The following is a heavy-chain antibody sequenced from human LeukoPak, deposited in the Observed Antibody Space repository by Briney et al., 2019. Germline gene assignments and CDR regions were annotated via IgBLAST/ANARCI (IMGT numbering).Heavy chain of an antibody. D-gene: IGHD4-17*01. CDR2: ISGVNT. Sequence: GGSLRLSCAASGFTFSNYALTWVRQAPGKGLEWVSSISGVNTHYADSVKGRFSISRDNYKNTLYLQMSSLRAEDTAVYYCARVPNGNYVGAFDFQRWGQGTLVTVSS. V-gene: IGHV3-23*01. CDR1: GFTFSNYA. J-gene: IGHJ1*01. CDR3: ARVPNGNYVGAFDFQR.